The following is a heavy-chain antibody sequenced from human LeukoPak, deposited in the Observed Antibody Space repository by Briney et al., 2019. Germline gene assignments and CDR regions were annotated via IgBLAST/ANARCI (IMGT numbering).Heavy chain of an antibody. D-gene: IGHD6-13*01. J-gene: IGHJ4*02. CDR1: GGTFSSYA. CDR2: IIPIFGTA. Sequence: SVKVSCKASGGTFSSYAISWVRQAPGQGLEWMGGIIPIFGTANYAQKFQGRVTITADESTSTAYVELSSLRSEDTAVYYCARDRAAAGNFDYWGQGTLVTVSS. V-gene: IGHV1-69*13. CDR3: ARDRAAAGNFDY.